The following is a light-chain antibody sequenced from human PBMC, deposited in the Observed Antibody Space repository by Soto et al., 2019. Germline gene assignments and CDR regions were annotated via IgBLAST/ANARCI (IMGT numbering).Light chain of an antibody. Sequence: QSALTQPASVSGSPGQSITISCTGTSSEVGSHNLVSWYQQHPGTAPKLLIYGVSKRPLGVSARFSASKSGNTASLTISGLQAEDEADYYCCAYGGSRAVFGGGTQLTVL. CDR3: CAYGGSRAV. J-gene: IGLJ7*01. V-gene: IGLV2-23*02. CDR1: SSEVGSHNL. CDR2: GVS.